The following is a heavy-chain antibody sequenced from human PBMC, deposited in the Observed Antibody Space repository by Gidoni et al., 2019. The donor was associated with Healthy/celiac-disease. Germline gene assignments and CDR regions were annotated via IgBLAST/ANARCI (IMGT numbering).Heavy chain of an antibody. CDR2: IYYSGST. D-gene: IGHD5-12*01. CDR3: ARSHIVATTVDY. CDR1: GGSISSYY. J-gene: IGHJ4*02. V-gene: IGHV4-59*01. Sequence: QVQLQESGPGLVTPSETLSLTCTVSGGSISSYYWSWIRQPPGKGLEWIGYIYYSGSTNYNPSLKSRVTISVDTSKNQFSLKLSSVTAADTAVYYCARSHIVATTVDYWGQGTLVTASS.